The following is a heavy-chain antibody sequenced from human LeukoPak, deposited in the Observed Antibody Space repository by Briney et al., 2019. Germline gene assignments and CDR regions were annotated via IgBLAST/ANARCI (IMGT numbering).Heavy chain of an antibody. J-gene: IGHJ4*02. CDR2: IRYDGSNK. CDR1: GFTFSSYG. CDR3: AKDRSNYEVIDY. V-gene: IGHV3-30*02. D-gene: IGHD3-3*01. Sequence: PGGSLRLSCAASGFTFSSYGMHWVRQAPGKGLEWVAFIRYDGSNKYYADSVKGRFTISRGNSKNTLYLQMNSLRAEDTAVYYCAKDRSNYEVIDYWGQGTLVTVSS.